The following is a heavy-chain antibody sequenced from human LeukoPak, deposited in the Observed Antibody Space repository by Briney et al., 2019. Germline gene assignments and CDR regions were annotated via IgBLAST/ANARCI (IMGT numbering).Heavy chain of an antibody. CDR2: IYYSGTT. CDR1: GGSISTYY. V-gene: IGHV4-59*01. CDR3: ARESGYPRGVFDL. J-gene: IGHJ4*02. Sequence: SETLSLTCTVSGGSISTYYWNWIRQPPGKGLERMGYIYYSGTTYYNPSLKSRVTISVDTSKNQFSLKLSSVTAAHTAICSCARESGYPRGVFDLSGQGTLVTVSS. D-gene: IGHD3-3*01.